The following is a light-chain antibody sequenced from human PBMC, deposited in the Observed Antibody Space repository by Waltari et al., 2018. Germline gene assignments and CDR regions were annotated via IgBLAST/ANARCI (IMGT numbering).Light chain of an antibody. CDR2: GAS. CDR3: QQTYNTPRT. Sequence: DIQMTQSPSSLSASVGDRVTITCRASQSISGYLNWYQQKPGKAPNLLIYGASSLQSGVPSRFSGSGSGTEFTLTISSLQPEDFATYYCQQTYNTPRTFGQGTKVETK. CDR1: QSISGY. V-gene: IGKV1-39*01. J-gene: IGKJ1*01.